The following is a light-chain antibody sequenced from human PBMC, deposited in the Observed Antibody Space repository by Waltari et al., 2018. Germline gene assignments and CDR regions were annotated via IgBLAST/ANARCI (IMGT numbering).Light chain of an antibody. CDR2: GAS. CDR3: QQYNKWPQT. J-gene: IGKJ2*01. Sequence: EIVMTQSPATLSVSPGERATLSCRASQSVSSNLAWYQQKPDQAPRLLIYGASTRATGIPGRFSGSGSGTEFTLTISSLQSEDFAVYYCQQYNKWPQTFGQGTKLEIK. CDR1: QSVSSN. V-gene: IGKV3-15*01.